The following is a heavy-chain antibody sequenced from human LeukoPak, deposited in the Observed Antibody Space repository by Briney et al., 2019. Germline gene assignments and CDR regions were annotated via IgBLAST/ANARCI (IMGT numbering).Heavy chain of an antibody. D-gene: IGHD6-19*01. CDR2: MNPNSGNT. V-gene: IGHV1-8*01. J-gene: IGHJ6*02. CDR1: GYTFTSYD. CDR3: ARGRGWYFYYGMDV. Sequence: ASVKLSCKASGYTFTSYDINWVRHPTGQGLEWMGLMNPNSGNTGYAQKFLGRVTMTRNTSISTAYMELSSLRSGDAAVYYCARGRGWYFYYGMDVWGQGTTVTVSS.